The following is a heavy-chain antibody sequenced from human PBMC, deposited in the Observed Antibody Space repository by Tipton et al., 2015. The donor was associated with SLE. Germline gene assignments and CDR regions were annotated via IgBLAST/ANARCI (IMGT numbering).Heavy chain of an antibody. CDR3: VKMRHYDENGGVAFDI. Sequence: TLSLTCTVSGGSMNIGVLYWGWIRQPPGKGLEWIGNIDYSGSTHDNPSLKSRVTTSVDTSQNQVTLKLNSVTAADTAVHYCVKMRHYDENGGVAFDIWGQGTLVIVSS. J-gene: IGHJ3*02. CDR2: IDYSGST. D-gene: IGHD3-16*01. V-gene: IGHV4-39*06. CDR1: GGSMNIGVLY.